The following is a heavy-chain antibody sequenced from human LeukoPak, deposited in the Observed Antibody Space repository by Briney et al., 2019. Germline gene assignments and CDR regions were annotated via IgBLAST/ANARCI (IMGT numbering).Heavy chain of an antibody. Sequence: ASVKVSCKASGYTFTSYYMHWVRQAPGQGLEWMGIINPSGGSTSYARKFQGRVTMTRDMSTSTVYMEPSSLRSEDTAVYYCARSKSSSSSEYYYYYYYMDVWGKGTTVTVSS. V-gene: IGHV1-46*01. CDR3: ARSKSSSSSEYYYYYYYMDV. D-gene: IGHD2-2*01. J-gene: IGHJ6*03. CDR1: GYTFTSYY. CDR2: INPSGGST.